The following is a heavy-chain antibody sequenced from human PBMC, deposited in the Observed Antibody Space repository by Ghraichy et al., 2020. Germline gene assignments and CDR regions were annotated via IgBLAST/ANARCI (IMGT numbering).Heavy chain of an antibody. CDR3: ARARGSYNPYYFDY. Sequence: ASVKVSCKASGYTFTSYGISWVRQAPGQGLEWMGWISAYNGNTNYAQKLQGRVTMTTDTSTSTAYMELRSLRSDDTAVYYCARARGSYNPYYFDYWGQGTLVTVSS. V-gene: IGHV1-18*01. CDR2: ISAYNGNT. D-gene: IGHD1-26*01. CDR1: GYTFTSYG. J-gene: IGHJ4*02.